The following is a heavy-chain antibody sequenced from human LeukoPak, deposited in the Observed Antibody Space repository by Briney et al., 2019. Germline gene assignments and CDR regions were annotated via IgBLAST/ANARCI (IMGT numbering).Heavy chain of an antibody. CDR3: ARNQYSGSYSPRDGMDV. CDR2: IYYSGST. V-gene: IGHV4-39*07. D-gene: IGHD1-26*01. J-gene: IGHJ6*04. Sequence: TSETLSLTCTVSGGSISSSSYYWGWIRQPPGKGLEWIGSIYYSGSTYYNPSLKSRVTTSVDTSKNQFSLKLSSVTAADTAVYYCARNQYSGSYSPRDGMDVWGKGTTVTVSS. CDR1: GGSISSSSYY.